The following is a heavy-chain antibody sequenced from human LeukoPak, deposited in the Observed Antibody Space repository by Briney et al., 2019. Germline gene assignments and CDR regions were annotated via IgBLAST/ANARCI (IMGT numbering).Heavy chain of an antibody. CDR2: IYIGGST. Sequence: GGSLRLSCAASGFTFSSYAMSWVRQAPGKGLECVSIIYIGGSTYYADSVKGRFTISRDNSKNTLYLQLNSLRVEDTAVYYCARDTKNWGQGTLVTVSS. CDR3: ARDTKN. D-gene: IGHD1-1*01. CDR1: GFTFSSYA. V-gene: IGHV3-53*01. J-gene: IGHJ4*02.